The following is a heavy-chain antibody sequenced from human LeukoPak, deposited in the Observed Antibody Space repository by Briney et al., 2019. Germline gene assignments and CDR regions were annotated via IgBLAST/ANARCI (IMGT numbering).Heavy chain of an antibody. D-gene: IGHD2-8*01. CDR2: INTNTGNP. Sequence: ASVTVSCTASGYTFTSYAMKWVRQAPGQGLEWMGWINTNTGNPTYAKGLTGRFVFSLDTSVSTAYLQISSLNAEDTAVYYCASGVTAYWGQGTLVTVSS. J-gene: IGHJ4*02. CDR1: GYTFTSYA. V-gene: IGHV7-4-1*02. CDR3: ASGVTAY.